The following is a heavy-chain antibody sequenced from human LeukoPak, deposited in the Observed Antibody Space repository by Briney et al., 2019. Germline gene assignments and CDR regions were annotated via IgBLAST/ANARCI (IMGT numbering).Heavy chain of an antibody. CDR2: ISGSGGST. J-gene: IGHJ4*02. D-gene: IGHD3-10*01. V-gene: IGHV3-23*01. Sequence: GGSLRLSCAASGFTFSSYAMSWVRQAPGKGLEWVSAISGSGGSTYYTDSVKGRFTISRDNSKNTLYLQMNSLRAEGTAVYYCANSLTGKNYFDYGDQGTLVTVSS. CDR1: GFTFSSYA. CDR3: ANSLTGKNYFDY.